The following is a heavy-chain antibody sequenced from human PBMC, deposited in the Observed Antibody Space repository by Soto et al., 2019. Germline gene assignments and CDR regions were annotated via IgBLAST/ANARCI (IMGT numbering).Heavy chain of an antibody. Sequence: LSLTCTVSGGSISSGDYYWSWIRQHPGKGLEWIGYIYYSGNTYYNPSLKSRVTISVDTSKNQFSLKLNSVTAADTAVYYCARDWAGNYGSGSYFVYWGQGTLVTVSS. CDR3: ARDWAGNYGSGSYFVY. CDR1: GGSISSGDYY. D-gene: IGHD3-10*01. CDR2: IYYSGNT. V-gene: IGHV4-31*03. J-gene: IGHJ4*02.